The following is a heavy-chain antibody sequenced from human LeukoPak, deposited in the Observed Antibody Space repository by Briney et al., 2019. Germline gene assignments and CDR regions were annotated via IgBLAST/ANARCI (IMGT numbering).Heavy chain of an antibody. CDR1: GFTFSSYV. J-gene: IGHJ4*02. CDR3: ARGTRSPYCGGDCYPCDY. V-gene: IGHV3-74*01. Sequence: GGSLRLSCVASGFTFSSYVMSWVRQAPGKGLVWVSRINSDGSSTSYADSVKGRFTISRDNAKNTLYLQMNSLRAEDTAVYYCARGTRSPYCGGDCYPCDYWGQGTLVTVSS. D-gene: IGHD2-21*02. CDR2: INSDGSST.